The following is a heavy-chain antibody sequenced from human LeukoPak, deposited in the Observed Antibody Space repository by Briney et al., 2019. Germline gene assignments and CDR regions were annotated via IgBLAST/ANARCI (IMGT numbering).Heavy chain of an antibody. CDR3: ARDMRGEYCSSTSCPPNPGYYYYYMDV. CDR1: GGSISSYY. Sequence: SETPSLTCTVSGGSISSYYWSWIRQPPGKGLEWIGYIYYSGSTNYNPSLKSRVTISVDTSKNQFSLKLSSVTAADTAVYYCARDMRGEYCSSTSCPPNPGYYYYYMDVWGKGTTVTASS. D-gene: IGHD2-2*01. J-gene: IGHJ6*03. V-gene: IGHV4-59*01. CDR2: IYYSGST.